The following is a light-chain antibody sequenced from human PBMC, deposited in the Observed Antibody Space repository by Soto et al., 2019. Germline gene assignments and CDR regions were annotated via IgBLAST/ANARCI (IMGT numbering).Light chain of an antibody. V-gene: IGLV2-8*01. CDR1: SSDVGGYNY. CDR3: SSYAGSSNYV. CDR2: GVD. J-gene: IGLJ1*01. Sequence: QSVLTQPPSASGSPGQSVTISCTGTSSDVGGYNYVSWYQQHPGKAPKLIICGVDKRPSGVPDRFSGSTSGNTASLTVSGLQADDEADYYCSSYAGSSNYVFGTGTKVTV.